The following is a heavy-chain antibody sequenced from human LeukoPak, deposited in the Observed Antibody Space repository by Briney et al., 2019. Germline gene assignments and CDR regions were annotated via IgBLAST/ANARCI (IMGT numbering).Heavy chain of an antibody. V-gene: IGHV1-2*02. J-gene: IGHJ6*04. CDR2: INPNSGGT. CDR1: GYTFTGYY. Sequence: ASVKVSCKASGYTFTGYYMHWVRQAPGPGLEWKGWINPNSGGTNYAQKFQGRVTMTRDTSISTAYMELSRLRSDDAAVYYCARDPPSDVWGKGTTVTVSS. CDR3: ARDPPSDV.